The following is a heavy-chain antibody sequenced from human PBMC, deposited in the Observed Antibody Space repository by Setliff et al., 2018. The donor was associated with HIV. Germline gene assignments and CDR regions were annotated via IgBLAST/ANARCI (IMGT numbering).Heavy chain of an antibody. V-gene: IGHV3-9*01. D-gene: IGHD3-10*01. CDR1: GFTFDDYA. J-gene: IGHJ4*02. Sequence: GGSLRLSCAASGFTFDDYAMHWVRQAPGKGLEWVSGISWNSGSIGYADSVKGRFTISRDNAKNSLYLQMNSLRAEDTALYYCGKDYVADYYTPSGRDGAVDYWGQGTLVTVSS. CDR2: ISWNSGSI. CDR3: GKDYVADYYTPSGRDGAVDY.